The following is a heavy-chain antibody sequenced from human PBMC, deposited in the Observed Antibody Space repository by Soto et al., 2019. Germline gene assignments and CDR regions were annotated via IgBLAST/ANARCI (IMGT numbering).Heavy chain of an antibody. J-gene: IGHJ6*03. Sequence: QVQLQESGPGLVKPSETLSLTCTVSGGSISSYYWSWIRQPPGKGLEWIGYIYYSGSTNYNPSLSSRVTVHVDTPKHQFSLKLGSVPAADTAVYYCARGRRVFLEPLYSYYYYMDVWGKGTTVTVSS. CDR1: GGSISSYY. CDR3: ARGRRVFLEPLYSYYYYMDV. CDR2: IYYSGST. D-gene: IGHD1-1*01. V-gene: IGHV4-59*08.